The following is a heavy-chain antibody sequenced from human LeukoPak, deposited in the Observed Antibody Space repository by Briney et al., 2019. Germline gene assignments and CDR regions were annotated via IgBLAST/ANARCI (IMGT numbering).Heavy chain of an antibody. CDR3: ARDAPLGIAAAGPSPYYYYGMDV. Sequence: PSETLSLTCTVSGGSISSYYWSWIRQPPGKGLEWIGYIYYSGSTNYNPSLKSRVTISVDTSKNQFSLKLSSVTAADTAVYYCARDAPLGIAAAGPSPYYYYGMDVWGQGTTVTVSS. D-gene: IGHD6-13*01. J-gene: IGHJ6*02. V-gene: IGHV4-59*01. CDR1: GGSISSYY. CDR2: IYYSGST.